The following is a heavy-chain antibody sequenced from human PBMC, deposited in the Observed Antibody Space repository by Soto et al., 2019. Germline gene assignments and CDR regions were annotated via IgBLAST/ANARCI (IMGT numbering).Heavy chain of an antibody. Sequence: GASVKVSCKASGYRFTSYGISWGRQAPGQGLEWMGWISAYNGNTNYAQKLQGRVTMTTDTSTSTAYMELRSLRSDDTAVYYCARLIAAANAGPPFWFDPWGQGTLVTVSS. CDR2: ISAYNGNT. V-gene: IGHV1-18*01. CDR3: ARLIAAANAGPPFWFDP. D-gene: IGHD6-13*01. CDR1: GYRFTSYG. J-gene: IGHJ5*02.